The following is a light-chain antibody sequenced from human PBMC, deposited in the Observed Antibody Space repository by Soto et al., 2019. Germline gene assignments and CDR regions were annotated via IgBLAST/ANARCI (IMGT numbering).Light chain of an antibody. CDR2: EVS. CDR1: SSDVGNCNC. CDR3: SSFTTSSTWV. J-gene: IGLJ3*02. Sequence: QSALTQPASVSGSPGQSITIYCTGASSDVGNCNCVSWYQQHPGKAPKLMIYEVSNRPSGVSDRFSGSKAGNTASLTISGLQAEDEADYYCSSFTTSSTWVFGGGTQLTVL. V-gene: IGLV2-14*01.